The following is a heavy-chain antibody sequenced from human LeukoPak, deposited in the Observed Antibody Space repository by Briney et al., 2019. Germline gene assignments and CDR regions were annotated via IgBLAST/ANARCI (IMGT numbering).Heavy chain of an antibody. CDR2: ISAYNGNT. J-gene: IGHJ4*02. CDR1: GYTFTSYG. Sequence: ASVKVSCKASGYTFTSYGISWVRQAPGQGLEWMGWISAYNGNTNYAQKLQGRVTMTTDTSTSTAYMELRSLRSDDTAVYYCARTYYDFWSGYYGSFLDYWGQGTLVTVSS. D-gene: IGHD3-3*01. CDR3: ARTYYDFWSGYYGSFLDY. V-gene: IGHV1-18*01.